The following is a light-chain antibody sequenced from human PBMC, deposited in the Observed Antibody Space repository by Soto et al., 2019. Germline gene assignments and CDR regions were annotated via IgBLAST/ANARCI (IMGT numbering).Light chain of an antibody. V-gene: IGKV3-11*01. Sequence: EIVLTQSPATLSLSPGERATLSCSASQSVGTYLAWHQQKPGQAPRLLLYDASTRATGIPARFSGSGSGTDFNLTISSLEPEYFAVYYCHQRSSWPLTFGGGTKVEIK. CDR2: DAS. CDR3: HQRSSWPLT. CDR1: QSVGTY. J-gene: IGKJ4*01.